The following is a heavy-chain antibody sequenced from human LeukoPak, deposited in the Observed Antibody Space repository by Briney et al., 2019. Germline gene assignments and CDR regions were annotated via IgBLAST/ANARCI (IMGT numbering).Heavy chain of an antibody. D-gene: IGHD3-9*01. V-gene: IGHV3-21*01. Sequence: GGSLRLSCAASGFTFSTYSMNWVRQAPGKGLEWVSSITSSSTSIYFADSVKGRFTISRDNAKNSLYLQMNSLRAEDTAVYYCARTYYDILTGYNPYFDYWGQGTLATVSS. J-gene: IGHJ4*02. CDR2: ITSSSTSI. CDR3: ARTYYDILTGYNPYFDY. CDR1: GFTFSTYS.